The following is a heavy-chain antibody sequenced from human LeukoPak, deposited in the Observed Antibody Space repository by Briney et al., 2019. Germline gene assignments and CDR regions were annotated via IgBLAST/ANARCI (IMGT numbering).Heavy chain of an antibody. V-gene: IGHV3-7*01. CDR1: GFTFSNYW. D-gene: IGHD1-7*01. Sequence: PGGSLRLSCAASGFTFSNYWMTWVRQAPGKGPEWVANIKQDGSEGNYVDSVKGRFTIARDNTKNSLYLQMTSLRGEDTAVYYCASRAGKPGNTPWRFDYWGQGALVTVSS. J-gene: IGHJ4*02. CDR2: IKQDGSEG. CDR3: ASRAGKPGNTPWRFDY.